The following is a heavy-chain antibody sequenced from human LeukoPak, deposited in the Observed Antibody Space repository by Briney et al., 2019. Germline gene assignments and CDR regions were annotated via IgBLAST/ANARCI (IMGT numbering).Heavy chain of an antibody. CDR1: GYTFTGYY. Sequence: GASVKLSCKASGYTFTGYYMHWVRQAPGQGLEWMGWINPNSGGTNYAQKFQGKTTITRYTAITTAYMALTRLRSDDTAVYYCTRDNGDYWFDYWGQGTLVTVSS. V-gene: IGHV1-2*02. J-gene: IGHJ4*02. CDR3: TRDNGDYWFDY. D-gene: IGHD4-17*01. CDR2: INPNSGGT.